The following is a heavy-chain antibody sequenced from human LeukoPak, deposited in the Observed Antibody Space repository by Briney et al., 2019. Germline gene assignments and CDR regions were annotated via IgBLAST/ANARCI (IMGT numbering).Heavy chain of an antibody. CDR3: TSGAGSGSYRSYYYYYMDV. D-gene: IGHD3-10*01. Sequence: PGGSLRLSCAASGFTFSGSAMHWVRQASGKGLEWVGRIRSKANSYATAYAASVKGRFTISRDDSKNTAYLQMNSLKTEDTAVYYCTSGAGSGSYRSYYYYYMDVWGKGTTVTVSS. V-gene: IGHV3-73*01. CDR2: IRSKANSYAT. J-gene: IGHJ6*03. CDR1: GFTFSGSA.